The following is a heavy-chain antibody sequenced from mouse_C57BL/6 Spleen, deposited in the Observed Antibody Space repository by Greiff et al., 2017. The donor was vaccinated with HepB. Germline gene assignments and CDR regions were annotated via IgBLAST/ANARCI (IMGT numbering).Heavy chain of an antibody. J-gene: IGHJ3*01. CDR3: ARSDYSNYLAWFAY. D-gene: IGHD2-5*01. Sequence: EVQVVESGGGLVKPGGSLKLSCAASGFTFSDYGMHWVRQAPEKGLEWVAYISSGSSTIYYADTVKGRFTISRDNAKNTLFLQMTSLRSEDTAMYYCARSDYSNYLAWFAYWGQGTLVTVSA. CDR1: GFTFSDYG. CDR2: ISSGSSTI. V-gene: IGHV5-17*01.